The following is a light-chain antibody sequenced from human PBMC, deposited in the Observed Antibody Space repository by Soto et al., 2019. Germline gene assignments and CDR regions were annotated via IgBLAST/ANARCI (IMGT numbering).Light chain of an antibody. CDR2: DTS. J-gene: IGKJ4*01. CDR3: QQRSSWPRA. CDR1: QSIDTY. Sequence: EIVLTQSPATLSLSLGERATLSCRASQSIDTYLVWYQHKPGQTPRLLIYDTSRRATGIPDRFSGSGSGTDFTLTISSLAPEDFALYYCQQRSSWPRAVGGGTKGEIK. V-gene: IGKV3-11*01.